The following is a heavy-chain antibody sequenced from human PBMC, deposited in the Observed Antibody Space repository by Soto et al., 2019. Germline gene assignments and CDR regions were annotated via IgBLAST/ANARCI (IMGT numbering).Heavy chain of an antibody. CDR2: IYSGGST. V-gene: IGHV3-53*01. CDR1: GFTFSSYA. Sequence: PGVSLRLSCAASGFTFSSYAMSWVRQAPGKGLEWVSVIYSGGSTYYADSVKGRFTISRDNSKNTLYLQMNSLRAEDTAVYYCARSGYSYGPFDYWGQGTVVTVSS. J-gene: IGHJ4*02. CDR3: ARSGYSYGPFDY. D-gene: IGHD5-18*01.